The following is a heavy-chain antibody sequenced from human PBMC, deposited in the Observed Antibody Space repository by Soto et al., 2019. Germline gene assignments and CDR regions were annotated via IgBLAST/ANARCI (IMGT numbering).Heavy chain of an antibody. D-gene: IGHD2-2*01. CDR2: ISWNSASI. CDR3: ARGSNAWSVFFHY. CDR1: GFIFEDYA. J-gene: IGHJ4*02. V-gene: IGHV3-9*01. Sequence: EVQLVESGGGLVQPDGSLRLSCAASGFIFEDYALHWVRQAPGKGLEWVSRISWNSASISYEDSVKGRFSISRDNAKNSVYLQMNSLRLEDTALYYCARGSNAWSVFFHYWGQGTLVTVSS.